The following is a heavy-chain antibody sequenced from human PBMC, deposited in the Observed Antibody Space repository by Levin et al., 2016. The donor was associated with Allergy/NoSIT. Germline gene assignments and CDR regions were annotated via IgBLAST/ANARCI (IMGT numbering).Heavy chain of an antibody. Sequence: ASVKVSCKASGYTFTSYGISWVRQAPGQGLEWMAWINPYNGNTDYAQKLQGRVTMATDTSTNTAYMDLRSLRSDDTAVYYCGRVVPGITGTNPLDSWGQGTLVTVSS. CDR1: GYTFTSYG. CDR3: GRVVPGITGTNPLDS. V-gene: IGHV1-18*01. J-gene: IGHJ4*02. CDR2: INPYNGNT. D-gene: IGHD1-7*01.